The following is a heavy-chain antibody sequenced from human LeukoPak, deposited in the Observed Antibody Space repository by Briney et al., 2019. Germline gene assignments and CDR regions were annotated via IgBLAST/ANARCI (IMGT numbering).Heavy chain of an antibody. Sequence: GGSLRLSCAASGFTFSNYEMNWVRQAPGKGLEWLAYISGSGRTQYYADSVKGRFTISRDNAKNSLYLEMNSLRAEDTAVYYCAKRGTYYYDRSGYYFDYWGQGTLVTVSS. CDR2: ISGSGRTQ. V-gene: IGHV3-48*03. CDR1: GFTFSNYE. D-gene: IGHD3-22*01. J-gene: IGHJ4*02. CDR3: AKRGTYYYDRSGYYFDY.